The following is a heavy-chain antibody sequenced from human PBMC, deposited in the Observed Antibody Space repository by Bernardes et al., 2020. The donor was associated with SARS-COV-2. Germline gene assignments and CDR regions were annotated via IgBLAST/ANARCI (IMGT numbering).Heavy chain of an antibody. V-gene: IGHV3-23*01. CDR3: AKPQPPRTVTTLFDY. D-gene: IGHD4-17*01. J-gene: IGHJ4*02. CDR2: ISDSGGTT. Sequence: GGSLQLFCAAFGFTFRCYAMSWVHRVPGKGLEWVSAISDSGGTTYYADSVKGRFTISRDNSKNTLYLQMNSLRADDTAVYYCAKPQPPRTVTTLFDYWGQGTLVTVSS. CDR1: GFTFRCYA.